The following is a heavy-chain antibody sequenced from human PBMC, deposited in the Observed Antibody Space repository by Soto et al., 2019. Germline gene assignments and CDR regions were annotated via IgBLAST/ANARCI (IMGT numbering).Heavy chain of an antibody. D-gene: IGHD6-19*01. J-gene: IGHJ6*02. V-gene: IGHV4-30-4*01. CDR1: GGSISSGDYY. CDR2: IYYSGST. Sequence: SETLSLTCTVSGGSISSGDYYWSWISQPPGKGLEWIGYIYYSGSTYYNPSLKSRVTISVDTSKNQFSLKLSSVTAADTAVYYCARVKAVAGHNYYYYYGMDVRGQGTTVTVSS. CDR3: ARVKAVAGHNYYYYYGMDV.